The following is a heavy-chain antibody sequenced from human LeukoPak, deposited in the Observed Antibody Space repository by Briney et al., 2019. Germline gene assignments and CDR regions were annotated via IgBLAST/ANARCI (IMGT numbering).Heavy chain of an antibody. V-gene: IGHV3-23*01. CDR1: GFTFSDHY. CDR3: AKDRVARNNWFDP. Sequence: GGSLRLSCAASGFTFSDHYIDWVRQAPGKGLEWVSAISGSGGSTYYADSVKGRFTISRDNSKNTLYLQMNSLRAEDTAVYYCAKDRVARNNWFDPWGQGTLVTVSS. J-gene: IGHJ5*02. CDR2: ISGSGGST.